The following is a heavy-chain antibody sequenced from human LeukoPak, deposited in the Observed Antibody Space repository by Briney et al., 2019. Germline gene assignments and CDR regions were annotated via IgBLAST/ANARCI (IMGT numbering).Heavy chain of an antibody. D-gene: IGHD2-15*01. CDR3: VRGYSFGPYGMDV. CDR1: GFTFSSYA. J-gene: IGHJ6*02. CDR2: FSGGRDST. V-gene: IGHV3-23*01. Sequence: GGSLRLSCAASGFTFSSYAMSWVRQAPGKGLQWVSTFSGGRDSTWYADSVKGRFTISRDNSKNTLYLQMSSLRAEDTAVYFCVRGYSFGPYGMDVWGQGTTVTVSS.